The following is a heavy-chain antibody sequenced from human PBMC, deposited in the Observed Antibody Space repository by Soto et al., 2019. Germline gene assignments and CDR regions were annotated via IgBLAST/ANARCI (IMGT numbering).Heavy chain of an antibody. CDR2: INADGSST. Sequence: GGSLRLSCAASGFTFSSSWMHWVRQAPGKGLVWVSRINADGSSTTYADSVKGRFTISRDNAKNTLYLQMNSLRAEDTAVYYCVRTLYGDYVGLDYWGQGTLVTVSS. J-gene: IGHJ4*02. CDR1: GFTFSSSW. D-gene: IGHD4-17*01. V-gene: IGHV3-74*01. CDR3: VRTLYGDYVGLDY.